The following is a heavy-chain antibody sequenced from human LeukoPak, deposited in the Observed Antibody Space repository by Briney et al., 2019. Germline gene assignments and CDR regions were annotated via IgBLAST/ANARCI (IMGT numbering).Heavy chain of an antibody. V-gene: IGHV3-7*04. CDR2: IQREGSEE. J-gene: IGHJ6*03. CDR1: GFTFSNYW. CDR3: ARGGYRYMDV. Sequence: GGSLRLSCVVSGFTFSNYWMSWVRQAPGRGLEWVASIQREGSEEHYVNSVKGRFTISRDNAKNSLYLQMNSLRAEDTAVYYCARGGYRYMDVWGKGTTVTVSS. D-gene: IGHD6-13*01.